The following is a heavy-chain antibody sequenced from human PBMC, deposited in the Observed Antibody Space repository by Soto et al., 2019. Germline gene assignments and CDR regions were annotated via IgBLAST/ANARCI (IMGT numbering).Heavy chain of an antibody. CDR3: ARDSVSHGSRFHRSGSDSGTAVDI. D-gene: IGHD4-17*01. Sequence: SVKVSCKASGGTFSSYAISWVRQAPGQGLEWMGGIIPIFGTANYAQKFQGRVTITADESTSTAYMELSSLRSEDTAVYYCARDSVSHGSRFHRSGSDSGTAVDIRG. CDR2: IIPIFGTA. CDR1: GGTFSSYA. J-gene: IGHJ3*02. V-gene: IGHV1-69*13.